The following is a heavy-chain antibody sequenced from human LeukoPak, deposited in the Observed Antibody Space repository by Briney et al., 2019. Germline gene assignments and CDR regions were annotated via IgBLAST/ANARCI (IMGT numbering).Heavy chain of an antibody. D-gene: IGHD6-19*01. Sequence: SVKVSCKASGGTFSSYAISWVRQAPGQGLEWMGRIIPIFGTANYAQKFQGRVTITTDESTSTAYMELSSLRSEDTAVYYCAREGGIPVAGSDGTFDYWGQGTLLTVSS. CDR1: GGTFSSYA. V-gene: IGHV1-69*05. J-gene: IGHJ4*02. CDR2: IIPIFGTA. CDR3: AREGGIPVAGSDGTFDY.